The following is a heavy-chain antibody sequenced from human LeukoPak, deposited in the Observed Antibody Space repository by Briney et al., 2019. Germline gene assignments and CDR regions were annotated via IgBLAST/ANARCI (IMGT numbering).Heavy chain of an antibody. CDR3: ARGGSGVYFSWHDP. CDR2: INPNSGGT. D-gene: IGHD3-10*01. Sequence: ASVKVSCKASGYTFTGYYIHWVRQAPGQGLECMGWINPNSGGTNYAQKFQGRVTMTRDTSISTAYMELSRLRSDDTAVYYCARGGSGVYFSWHDPWGQGTLVTVSS. CDR1: GYTFTGYY. V-gene: IGHV1-2*02. J-gene: IGHJ5*02.